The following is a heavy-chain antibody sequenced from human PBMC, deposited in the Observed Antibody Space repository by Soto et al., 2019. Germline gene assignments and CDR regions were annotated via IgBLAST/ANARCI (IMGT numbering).Heavy chain of an antibody. D-gene: IGHD2-2*01. J-gene: IGHJ6*02. CDR3: AKFQDIVVVPGATLGYYYGMDV. Sequence: GGSLRLSCAASGFTFRSYAMSWVRQAPGKGLEWVSGISGSGGDTYHADSVRGRFTISRDNSKNTLYLQMNSLRAEDTAVYYCAKFQDIVVVPGATLGYYYGMDVWGQGTTVTVSS. CDR1: GFTFRSYA. V-gene: IGHV3-23*01. CDR2: ISGSGGDT.